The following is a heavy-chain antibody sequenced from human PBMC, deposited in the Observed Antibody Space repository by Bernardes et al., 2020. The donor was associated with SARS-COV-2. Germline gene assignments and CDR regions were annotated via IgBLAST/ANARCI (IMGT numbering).Heavy chain of an antibody. CDR1: GFTFSDYA. CDR3: TRDQLGFSSDWYHGMDV. D-gene: IGHD6-19*01. Sequence: GGSLRLSCVASGFTFSDYALNWVRHAPGTGLEWVSTIGVAGDSTHYADSVKGRFTISRDSLKNTLYLQMNSLRVEDTAVYYCTRDQLGFSSDWYHGMDVWGKGTTVTVSS. CDR2: IGVAGDST. J-gene: IGHJ6*04. V-gene: IGHV3-23*01.